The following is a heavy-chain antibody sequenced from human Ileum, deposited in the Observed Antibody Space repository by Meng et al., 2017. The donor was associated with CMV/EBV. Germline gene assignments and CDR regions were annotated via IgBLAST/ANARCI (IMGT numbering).Heavy chain of an antibody. D-gene: IGHD3-22*01. CDR1: GYTIPKYG. Sequence: PLVPAGPEMHKPRASVHVSCKASGYTIPKYGSSWMPQAPGQGLEWMGWINTDNGDTYYEQKFEDSVTVTTDTSTSTNYMDLRSLRSDDTAVYYCAFPYYYDNGYFQYWGQGTLVTVSS. V-gene: IGHV1-18*01. J-gene: IGHJ1*01. CDR2: INTDNGDT. CDR3: AFPYYYDNGYFQY.